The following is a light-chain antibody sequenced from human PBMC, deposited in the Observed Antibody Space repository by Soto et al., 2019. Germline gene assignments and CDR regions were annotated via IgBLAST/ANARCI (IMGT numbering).Light chain of an antibody. V-gene: IGLV1-40*01. CDR2: GNS. J-gene: IGLJ1*01. CDR3: QSYDSSLSGSGV. CDR1: SPNIGAGYD. Sequence: QSVLTQPPSVSGAPGQRVTISCTGSSPNIGAGYDVHWYQQLPGTAPKLLIYGNSNRPSGVPDRFSGSKSGTSASLAITGLQAEDEADYYCQSYDSSLSGSGVFGTGTKLTVL.